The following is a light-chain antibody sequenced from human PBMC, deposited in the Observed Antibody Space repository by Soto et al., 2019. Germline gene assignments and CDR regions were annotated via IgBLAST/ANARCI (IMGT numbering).Light chain of an antibody. CDR2: DVS. J-gene: IGLJ1*01. Sequence: QSVLTQPASVYGSAGQWITISCTGTSSDVGGYNYVSWYQQHPGKAPKLMIYDVSNRPSGVSNRFSGSKSGNTASLTISGLQAEDEADYYCSSYTSSSTLKVFGTGTKATVL. CDR3: SSYTSSSTLKV. CDR1: SSDVGGYNY. V-gene: IGLV2-14*01.